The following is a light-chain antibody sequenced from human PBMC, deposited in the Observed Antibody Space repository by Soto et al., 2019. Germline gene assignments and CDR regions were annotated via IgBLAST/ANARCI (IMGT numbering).Light chain of an antibody. CDR2: DAS. V-gene: IGKV1-5*01. CDR3: QQYNDEPWT. CDR1: QNIGNW. Sequence: DIQMTQSPSTLSASVGGRVTITCRASQNIGNWLAWYQQKPGKTPDLLIYDASSLESGVPLRFSGSGSGTEFTLTISSLQTDDSATYYCQQYNDEPWTFGQGTKV. J-gene: IGKJ1*01.